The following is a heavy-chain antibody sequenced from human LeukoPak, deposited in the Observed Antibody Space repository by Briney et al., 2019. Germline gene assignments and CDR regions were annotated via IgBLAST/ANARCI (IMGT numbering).Heavy chain of an antibody. J-gene: IGHJ4*02. V-gene: IGHV4-61*02. CDR1: GGSISGGTYY. Sequence: SQTLSLTCTVSGGSISGGTYYWSWIRQPAGKGLEWIGRIYFSGSTNYNPSLKSRVTISVDTSKNQFSLKLSSVTAADTAVYYCARHVSSGWYGYWGQGTLVTVSS. CDR3: ARHVSSGWYGY. D-gene: IGHD6-19*01. CDR2: IYFSGST.